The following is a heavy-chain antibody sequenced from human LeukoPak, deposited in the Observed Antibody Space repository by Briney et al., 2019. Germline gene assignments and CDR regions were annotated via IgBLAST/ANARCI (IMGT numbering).Heavy chain of an antibody. V-gene: IGHV4-34*01. Sequence: SETLSLTCAVYGGSFSGYYWSWIRQPPGKGLEWIGEINHSGSTNYNPSLKSRVTISVDTSKNQFSLKLSSVTAADTAVYYCARHLQQLVRMDVWGKGTTVTVSS. CDR3: ARHLQQLVRMDV. CDR2: INHSGST. J-gene: IGHJ6*03. CDR1: GGSFSGYY. D-gene: IGHD6-13*01.